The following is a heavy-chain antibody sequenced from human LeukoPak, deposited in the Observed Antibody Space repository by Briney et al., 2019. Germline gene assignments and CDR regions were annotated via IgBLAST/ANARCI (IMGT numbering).Heavy chain of an antibody. CDR1: GFMFSSHW. CDR2: IKKDGSEK. J-gene: IGHJ4*02. Sequence: PGGSLRLSCAASGFMFSSHWMSWVRQAPGKGLEWVANIKKDGSEKYYVDSVKGRFTISRDNAETSLYLQMNSLRAEDTAVYYCARDLSGIAGYTYGRGIDYWGQGTLVTVSS. D-gene: IGHD5-18*01. CDR3: ARDLSGIAGYTYGRGIDY. V-gene: IGHV3-7*01.